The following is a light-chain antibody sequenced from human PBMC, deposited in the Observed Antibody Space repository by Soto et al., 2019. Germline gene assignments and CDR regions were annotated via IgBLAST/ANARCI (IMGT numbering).Light chain of an antibody. CDR2: DAS. V-gene: IGKV1-5*01. CDR1: QSISSW. J-gene: IGKJ1*01. Sequence: DIQMTQSPSTLSASVGDRVTITCRASQSISSWLAWYQQKPGKAPKLLIYDASSLESGVPSRFSGSGSGTEFTLTISSLQPDDFATYYCQQYNSYPRKFGKGTKVEIK. CDR3: QQYNSYPRK.